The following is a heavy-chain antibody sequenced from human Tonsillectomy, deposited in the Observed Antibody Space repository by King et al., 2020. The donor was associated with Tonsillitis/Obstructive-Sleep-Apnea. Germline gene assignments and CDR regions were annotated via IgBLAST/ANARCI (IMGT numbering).Heavy chain of an antibody. J-gene: IGHJ6*04. CDR3: AKAGYCGGDYPRDYYHWMDV. V-gene: IGHV3-23*04. D-gene: IGHD2-21*01. CDR2: ISGSGGST. Sequence: VQLVESGGGLVQPGGSLRLSCAASGFTFSSYAMSWVRQAPGKGLEWVSAISGSGGSTYYADSVKGRFTISRDNSKNTRYLQMNSLRAEDTAVYYCAKAGYCGGDYPRDYYHWMDVWGKGTTVTVSS. CDR1: GFTFSSYA.